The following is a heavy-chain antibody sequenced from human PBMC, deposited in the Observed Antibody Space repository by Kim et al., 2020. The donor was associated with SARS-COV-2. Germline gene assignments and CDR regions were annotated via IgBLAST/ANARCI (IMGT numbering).Heavy chain of an antibody. D-gene: IGHD3-10*01. CDR1: GYSFTSYW. J-gene: IGHJ4*02. Sequence: GESLKISCKGSGYSFTSYWISWVRQMPGKGLEWMGRIDPSDSYTNYSPSFQGHVTISADKSISTAYLQWSSLKASDTAMYYCASWGERFARTFDYWGQGTLVTVSS. V-gene: IGHV5-10-1*01. CDR3: ASWGERFARTFDY. CDR2: IDPSDSYT.